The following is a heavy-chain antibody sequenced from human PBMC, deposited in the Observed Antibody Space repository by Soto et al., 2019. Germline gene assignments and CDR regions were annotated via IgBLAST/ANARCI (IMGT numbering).Heavy chain of an antibody. Sequence: NPSETLSLTCTVSGGSVSSGSYYWSWIRQPPGKGLEWIGYIYYSGSTNYNPSLKSRVTISVDTSKNQFSLKLSSVTAADTAVYYCARALDHYDSSGYLIYYFDYWGQGTLVTVSS. D-gene: IGHD3-22*01. J-gene: IGHJ4*02. CDR3: ARALDHYDSSGYLIYYFDY. CDR1: GGSVSSGSYY. CDR2: IYYSGST. V-gene: IGHV4-61*01.